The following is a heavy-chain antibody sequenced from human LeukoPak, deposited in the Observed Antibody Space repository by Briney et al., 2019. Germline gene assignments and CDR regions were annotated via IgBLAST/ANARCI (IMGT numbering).Heavy chain of an antibody. CDR3: AKDPYGDYVNWFDP. CDR2: ISGSGGST. V-gene: IGHV3-23*01. CDR1: GFTFSSYG. D-gene: IGHD4-17*01. Sequence: GGSLRLSCAASGFTFSSYGMHWVRQAPGKGLEWVSAISGSGGSTYCADSVKGRFTISRDNSKNTLYLQMNSLRAEDTAVYYCAKDPYGDYVNWFDPWGQGTLVTVSS. J-gene: IGHJ5*02.